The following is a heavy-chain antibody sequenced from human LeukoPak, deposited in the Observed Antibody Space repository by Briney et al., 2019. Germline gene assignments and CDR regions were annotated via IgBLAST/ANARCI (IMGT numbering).Heavy chain of an antibody. CDR1: GFTFSSYS. CDR2: ISSSSSYI. Sequence: GGSLRLSCAASGFTFSSYSMNWVRQAPGKGLEGVSSISSSSSYIYYADSVKGRFTISRDNAKNSLYLQMNSLRAEDTAVYYCAKPGGDLHPDAFDIWGQGTMVTVSS. V-gene: IGHV3-21*01. J-gene: IGHJ3*02. D-gene: IGHD4-17*01. CDR3: AKPGGDLHPDAFDI.